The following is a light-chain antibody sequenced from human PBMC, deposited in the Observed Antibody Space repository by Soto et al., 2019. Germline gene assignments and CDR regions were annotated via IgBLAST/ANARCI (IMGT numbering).Light chain of an antibody. CDR3: QQYGTSPT. CDR1: QSLITRY. V-gene: IGKV3-20*01. J-gene: IGKJ5*01. Sequence: EIVLTQSPGTLSLFPGERATLSCRASQSLITRYLAWYQQKPGQAPRLLIYGASSRATGIPDRFSGSGSGTDFTLTISRLEPEDFAVYSCQQYGTSPTFGQGTRLEIE. CDR2: GAS.